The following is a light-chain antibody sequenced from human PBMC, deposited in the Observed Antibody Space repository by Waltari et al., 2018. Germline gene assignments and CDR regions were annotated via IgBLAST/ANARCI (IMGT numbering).Light chain of an antibody. V-gene: IGLV1-44*01. CDR1: SSNIGRNP. J-gene: IGLJ2*01. Sequence: QSVLTQPPSASGTPGQRVTTSCSGSSSNIGRNPVNWYQQLPGTAPKLLIHSNNQRPSGVPDRFSVSKSGTSASLAISGLQSEDEADYYCATWDASLTGWVFGGGTKLTVL. CDR2: SNN. CDR3: ATWDASLTGWV.